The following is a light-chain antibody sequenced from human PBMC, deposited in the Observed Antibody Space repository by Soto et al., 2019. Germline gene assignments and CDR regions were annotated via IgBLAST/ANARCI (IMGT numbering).Light chain of an antibody. CDR1: QSISSW. J-gene: IGKJ1*01. CDR2: KAS. V-gene: IGKV1-5*03. Sequence: DIQMTQSPSTLSASVGDRVTITCRASQSISSWLAWYQQKPGKAAKLLIYKASSLESGVPSRFSGSGSGTEFTLTISSLQPDDFAIYYCQQYNSYWTFGQGTKVEIK. CDR3: QQYNSYWT.